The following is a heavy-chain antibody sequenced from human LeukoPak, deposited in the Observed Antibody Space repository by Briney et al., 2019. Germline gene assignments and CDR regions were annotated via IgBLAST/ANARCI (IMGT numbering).Heavy chain of an antibody. J-gene: IGHJ4*02. CDR3: AKDLYTSGNYYRADY. CDR1: GFTFSSYS. Sequence: GGSLRLSCAASGFTFSSYSMNWVRQAPGKGLEWVSAINGGGGSTYYADSVKGRFTISRDNSENTLYLQMNSLRAEDTAIYYCAKDLYTSGNYYRADYWGQGTLVTVSS. D-gene: IGHD3-10*01. V-gene: IGHV3-23*01. CDR2: INGGGGST.